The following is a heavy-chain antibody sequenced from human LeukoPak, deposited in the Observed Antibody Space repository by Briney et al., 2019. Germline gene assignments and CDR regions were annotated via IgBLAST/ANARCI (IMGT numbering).Heavy chain of an antibody. CDR2: IIPIFGTA. D-gene: IGHD4/OR15-4a*01. Sequence: GASVKLSCNSAGATFSSYTISWAREAHGQGLEWMGGIIPIFGTANYAQKFQGRVTITADESTSTAYMELSSLRSEDTAVYYCARCFAANDYYYMDVWGKGTTVTISS. J-gene: IGHJ6*03. CDR1: GATFSSYT. CDR3: ARCFAANDYYYMDV. V-gene: IGHV1-69*13.